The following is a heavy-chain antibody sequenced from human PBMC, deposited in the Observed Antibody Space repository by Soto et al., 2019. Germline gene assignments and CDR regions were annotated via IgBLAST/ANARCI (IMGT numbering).Heavy chain of an antibody. V-gene: IGHV3-21*04. CDR3: VKDGGYCSSSTCYSPRNHYFDS. CDR2: ISSSSSYI. D-gene: IGHD2-2*01. Sequence: GGSLRLSCAASGFTFSSYSMNWVRQAPGKELEWVSSISSSSSYIYYADSVKGRFTISRDNAKNSLYLQMNSLRAGDTAVYYCVKDGGYCSSSTCYSPRNHYFDSWGQGTLVTVSS. J-gene: IGHJ4*02. CDR1: GFTFSSYS.